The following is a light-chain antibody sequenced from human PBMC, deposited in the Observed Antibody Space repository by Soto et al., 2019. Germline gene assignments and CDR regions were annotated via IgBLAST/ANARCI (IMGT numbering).Light chain of an antibody. CDR1: ESVHSK. V-gene: IGKV3-15*01. CDR3: QHYSNWPPT. Sequence: EMVMTQSPATLSVSPGERVTLSCRASESVHSKLAWYQQKPGQGPSLLIYYASTRVTGVPDRFSGSGSGTEFTLTISSLQSEGFGVYYCQHYSNWPPTFGPGTKVEIK. CDR2: YAS. J-gene: IGKJ3*01.